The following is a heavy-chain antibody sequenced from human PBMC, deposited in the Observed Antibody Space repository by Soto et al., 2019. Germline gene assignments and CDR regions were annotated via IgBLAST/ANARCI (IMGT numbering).Heavy chain of an antibody. CDR1: GLTFITHA. Sequence: ASVKVSCKASGLTFITHAIHWVRQAPGQRLEWMGWINSDNGNTKYSQKFQGRVTITRDTSASTAYMELSSLRSEDTAVYYCARGRLYNLFGTWGHGTQVTVSS. CDR2: INSDNGNT. J-gene: IGHJ5*01. V-gene: IGHV1-3*01. CDR3: ARGRLYNLFGT.